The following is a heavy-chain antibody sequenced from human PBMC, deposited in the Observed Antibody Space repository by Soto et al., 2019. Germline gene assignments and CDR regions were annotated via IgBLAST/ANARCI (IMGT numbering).Heavy chain of an antibody. V-gene: IGHV1-18*04. CDR2: ISAYNGNT. Sequence: ASVKVSCKASGYTFNSYGISWVRQAPGQGLEWMGWISAYNGNTNYAQKVQGRVTMTTDTSTSTAYMELRSLRSDDTAVYYCARDLEYQPQYPWGQGTLVTVSS. J-gene: IGHJ5*02. CDR3: ARDLEYQPQYP. CDR1: GYTFNSYG. D-gene: IGHD2-2*01.